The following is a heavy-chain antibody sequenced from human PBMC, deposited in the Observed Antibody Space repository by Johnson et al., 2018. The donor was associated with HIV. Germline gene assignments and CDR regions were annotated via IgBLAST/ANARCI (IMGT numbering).Heavy chain of an antibody. CDR3: ARDIEYHYDYVWGSRGAFDI. CDR1: GFTFSSYT. Sequence: QVQLVESGGGVVQPGRSLRLSCAASGFTFSSYTMHWVRQAPGRGLEWVAAISYDGSNKYYADSVKGRFTISSDNSKNTLYLQMNSLRAEDTAVYYCARDIEYHYDYVWGSRGAFDIWGQGTMVTVSS. J-gene: IGHJ3*02. V-gene: IGHV3-30-3*01. D-gene: IGHD3-16*01. CDR2: ISYDGSNK.